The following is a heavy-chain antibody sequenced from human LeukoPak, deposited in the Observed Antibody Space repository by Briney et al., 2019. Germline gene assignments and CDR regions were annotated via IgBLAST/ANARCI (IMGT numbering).Heavy chain of an antibody. CDR1: GFTFSSYA. CDR2: ISGSGGST. J-gene: IGHJ6*02. CDR3: AKALNDYGDLYYYYGMDV. Sequence: GGSLRLSGAASGFTFSSYATSWVRQAPGKGLEWVSAISGSGGSTYYADSVKGRFTISRDNSKNTLYLRMNSLRAEDTAVYYCAKALNDYGDLYYYYGMDVWGQGTTVTVSS. D-gene: IGHD4-17*01. V-gene: IGHV3-23*01.